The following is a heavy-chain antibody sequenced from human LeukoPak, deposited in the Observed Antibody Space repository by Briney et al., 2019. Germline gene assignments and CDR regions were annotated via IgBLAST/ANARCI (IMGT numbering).Heavy chain of an antibody. D-gene: IGHD3-3*01. CDR1: GFTFSDYY. CDR2: ISSSGSTI. V-gene: IGHV3-11*01. Sequence: GGSLGLSCAASGFTFSDYYMSWIRQAPGKGLEWVSYISSSGSTIYYADSVKGRFTISRDNAKNSLYLQMNSLRAEDTAVYYCARGQYYDFWRGSPDFDYWGHGTLVTVSS. J-gene: IGHJ4*01. CDR3: ARGQYYDFWRGSPDFDY.